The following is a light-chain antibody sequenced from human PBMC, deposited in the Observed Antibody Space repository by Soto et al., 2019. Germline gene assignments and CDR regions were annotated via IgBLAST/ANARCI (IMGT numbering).Light chain of an antibody. Sequence: QPVLTQSPSASASLGASVKLTCTLSCGHSSYAIAWHQQQPEKGPRYLMKLDSDGSHTKGDAIPDRFSGSSSGAERYLTISSLQSEDEADYYCQTWGTGIHVVFGGRTKVTVL. V-gene: IGLV4-69*01. CDR1: CGHSSYA. J-gene: IGLJ2*01. CDR2: LDSDGSH. CDR3: QTWGTGIHVV.